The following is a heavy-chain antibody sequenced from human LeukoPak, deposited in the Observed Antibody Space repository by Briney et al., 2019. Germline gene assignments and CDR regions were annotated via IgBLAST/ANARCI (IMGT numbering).Heavy chain of an antibody. CDR3: ARHPGSAYYYYYYMDV. CDR2: IYPGDSDT. D-gene: IGHD1-14*01. J-gene: IGHJ6*03. CDR1: GYSFTSYW. V-gene: IGHV5-51*01. Sequence: GESLKISCKGSGYSFTSYWIGWVRQMPGKGLEWMGIIYPGDSDTRYSPSFQGQVTISADKSISTAYLQWSSLKASDTAMYYCARHPGSAYYYYYYMDVWGKGTTVTVSS.